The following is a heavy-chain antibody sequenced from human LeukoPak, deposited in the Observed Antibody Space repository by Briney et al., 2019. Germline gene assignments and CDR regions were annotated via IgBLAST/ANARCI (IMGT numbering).Heavy chain of an antibody. CDR1: GDSLSSSSYY. D-gene: IGHD5-18*01. J-gene: IGHJ4*02. CDR2: ISYSGIT. V-gene: IGHV4-39*01. Sequence: SETLSLTCTVSGDSLSSSSYYWGWIRQPPGKGLEWIGSISYSGITYYNPSLKSRVTISVDTSKNQFSLKLSSVTAADTAFYYCARLATKYTEYYFDYWGQGTLVTVSS. CDR3: ARLATKYTEYYFDY.